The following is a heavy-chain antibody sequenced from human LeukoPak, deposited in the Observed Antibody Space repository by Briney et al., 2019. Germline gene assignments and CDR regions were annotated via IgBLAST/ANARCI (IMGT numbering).Heavy chain of an antibody. V-gene: IGHV3-30*02. J-gene: IGHJ4*02. Sequence: GGSLRLSDAASGLTISSYGMHWVRQAAGKGLEWVGFIRYDGSNEYYADSVKGLFSISRVNSKNTLCLQMNSLRAEDTAVYYCAKDLVGRQIDYCGQGTLVTVSS. D-gene: IGHD6-6*01. CDR2: IRYDGSNE. CDR1: GLTISSYG. CDR3: AKDLVGRQIDY.